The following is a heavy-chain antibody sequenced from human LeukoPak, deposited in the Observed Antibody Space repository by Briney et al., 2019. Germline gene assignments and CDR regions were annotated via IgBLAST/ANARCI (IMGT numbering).Heavy chain of an antibody. J-gene: IGHJ4*02. V-gene: IGHV1-2*04. Sequence: GASVRVSCKASGYTFTGYYMHWVRQAPGQGLEWMGWINPNSGDTNYAQKFQGWVTMTRDTSISTAYMELSRLRSDDTAVYYCASAGMGTETTGHYFDYWGQGTLVTVSS. CDR3: ASAGMGTETTGHYFDY. CDR2: INPNSGDT. CDR1: GYTFTGYY. D-gene: IGHD1-1*01.